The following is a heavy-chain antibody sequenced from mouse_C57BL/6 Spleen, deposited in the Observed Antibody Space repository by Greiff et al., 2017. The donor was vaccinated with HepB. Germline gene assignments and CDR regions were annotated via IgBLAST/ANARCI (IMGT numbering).Heavy chain of an antibody. CDR3: GRGGKREGGAMDY. Sequence: EVQLQQSGPELVKPGASVKIPCKASGYTFTDYNMDWVKQSPGKSLEWIGGINPNNGGTIYNQKFKGKATLTVDNSSSTAYMELRSLTSEDAAVYYCGRGGKREGGAMDYWGKGTSVTVSS. CDR1: GYTFTDYN. CDR2: INPNNGGT. J-gene: IGHJ4*01. V-gene: IGHV1-18*01. D-gene: IGHD2-1*01.